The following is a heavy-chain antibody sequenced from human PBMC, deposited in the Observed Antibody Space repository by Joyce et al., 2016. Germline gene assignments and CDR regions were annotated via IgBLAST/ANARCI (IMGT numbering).Heavy chain of an antibody. Sequence: VQLQESGPGLVKPSETLSLTCDVSGDSISSGYFYGWVRQAPGKGLEWIANIYHKGKTYYNASLKSRVTISVDTSKNQLSLKLSSVTAADTAVYYCARDPQNFGFWGQGTLVIVSS. CDR3: ARDPQNFGF. CDR2: IYHKGKT. D-gene: IGHD2/OR15-2a*01. J-gene: IGHJ4*02. V-gene: IGHV4-38-2*02. CDR1: GDSISSGYF.